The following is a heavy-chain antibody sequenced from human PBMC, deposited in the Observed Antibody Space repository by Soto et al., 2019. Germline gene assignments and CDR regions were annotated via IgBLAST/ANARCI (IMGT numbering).Heavy chain of an antibody. CDR1: GGTFSSYA. D-gene: IGHD1-7*01. Sequence: SVKVSCKASGGTFSSYAISWVRQAPGQGLEWMGGIIPIFGTANYAQKFQGRVTITADESTSTAYMELSSLRSEDTAVYYCARDLVGTTYYYYGMDVWGQGTTVTVSS. V-gene: IGHV1-69*13. CDR3: ARDLVGTTYYYYGMDV. J-gene: IGHJ6*02. CDR2: IIPIFGTA.